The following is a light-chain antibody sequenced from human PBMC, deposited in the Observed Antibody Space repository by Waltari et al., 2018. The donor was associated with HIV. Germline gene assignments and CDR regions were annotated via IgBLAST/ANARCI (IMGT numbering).Light chain of an antibody. CDR1: QSVSSN. V-gene: IGKV3-15*01. J-gene: IGKJ1*01. Sequence: EIVMTQSPATLSVSPGERATLSCRASQSVSSNLAWYQQKPGQAPRLLLYGASTRATGIPARFSGSGSGTEFTLTISSLQSEDFAVYYCQQYNDWRRVTFGQGTKVEIQ. CDR3: QQYNDWRRVT. CDR2: GAS.